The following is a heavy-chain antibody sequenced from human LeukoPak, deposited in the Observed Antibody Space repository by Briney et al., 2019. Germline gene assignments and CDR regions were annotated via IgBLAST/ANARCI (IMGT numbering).Heavy chain of an antibody. V-gene: IGHV3-33*01. Sequence: GRSLRLSCATSGFTFSSYGMYWVRQAPGKGLEWVAVIWYDGSNKYYGDSVKGRFTISRDNSKNTLYLQMNSLRAEDTAVYYCASRYYYGSGTTPVFDYWGQGTLVTVSS. CDR3: ASRYYYGSGTTPVFDY. CDR2: IWYDGSNK. CDR1: GFTFSSYG. D-gene: IGHD3-10*01. J-gene: IGHJ4*02.